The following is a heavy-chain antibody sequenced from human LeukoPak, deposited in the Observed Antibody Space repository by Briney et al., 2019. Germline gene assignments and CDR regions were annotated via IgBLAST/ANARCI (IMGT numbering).Heavy chain of an antibody. CDR3: AREADAFDI. J-gene: IGHJ3*02. CDR1: GFTFSSYW. CDR2: IKTDGSST. V-gene: IGHV3-74*01. Sequence: HSGGSLRLSCAASGFTFSSYWMDWVRQAPGKGLVWVSRIKTDGSSTSYADSVKGRFTISRDNSKNTLYLQMNSLRAEDTAVYYCAREADAFDIWGQGTMVTVSS.